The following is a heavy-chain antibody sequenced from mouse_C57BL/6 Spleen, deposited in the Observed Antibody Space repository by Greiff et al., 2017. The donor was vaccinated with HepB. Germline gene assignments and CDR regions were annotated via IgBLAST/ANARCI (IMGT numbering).Heavy chain of an antibody. V-gene: IGHV2-2*01. CDR2: IWSGGST. CDR3: ARKDPLSPDY. Sequence: QVQLQQSGPGLVQPSQSLSITCTVSGFSLTSYGVHWVRQSPGKGLEWLGVIWSGGSTDYNAAFISRLSISKDNSKSQVFFKMNSLQADDTAIYYCARKDPLSPDYWGQGTSVTVSS. CDR1: GFSLTSYG. J-gene: IGHJ4*01.